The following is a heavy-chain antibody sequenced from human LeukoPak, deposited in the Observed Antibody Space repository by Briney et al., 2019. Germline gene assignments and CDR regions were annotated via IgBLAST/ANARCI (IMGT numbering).Heavy chain of an antibody. CDR3: AKLASSIRPFDY. J-gene: IGHJ4*02. CDR1: GFTFSSNA. D-gene: IGHD6-6*01. V-gene: IGHV3-23*01. Sequence: GGSLRLSCAASGFTFSSNAMSWVRQAPGKGLGWVSSISGSGENTYYADPVKGRFTISRDNSKNTLYLQMKTLRAEDTAVYYCAKLASSIRPFDYWGQGILVTVSS. CDR2: ISGSGENT.